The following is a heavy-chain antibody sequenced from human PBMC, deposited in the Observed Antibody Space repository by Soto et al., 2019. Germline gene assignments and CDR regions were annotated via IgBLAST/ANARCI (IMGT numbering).Heavy chain of an antibody. D-gene: IGHD3-10*01. J-gene: IGHJ6*02. CDR1: GLTLSIYS. CDR2: ISSSSTTL. Sequence: GGSLRLSCAASGLTLSIYSMNWVRQAPGKGLEWVSYISSSSTTLYYADSVKGRFTISRDNAKNSLYLQMHSLRDEDTAVYYCARDPGDGMDVWGQGTTVTVSS. V-gene: IGHV3-48*02. CDR3: ARDPGDGMDV.